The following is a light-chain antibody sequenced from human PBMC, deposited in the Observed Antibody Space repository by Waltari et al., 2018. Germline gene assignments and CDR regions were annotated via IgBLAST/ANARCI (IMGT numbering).Light chain of an antibody. J-gene: IGLJ3*02. V-gene: IGLV2-14*03. CDR3: SSYTSGNTWV. CDR1: NSDVGAYNY. CDR2: DVR. Sequence: QSVLTQPASVSGSSGRSLTISCTGTNSDVGAYNYVSWYQQHPGKAPKIVIYDVRKRPSGVSDRFSGSKSGNTASLTISGLQAEDEADYYCSSYTSGNTWVFGGGTKLTVL.